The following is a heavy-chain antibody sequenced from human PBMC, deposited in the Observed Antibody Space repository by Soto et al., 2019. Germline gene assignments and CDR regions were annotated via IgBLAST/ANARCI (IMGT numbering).Heavy chain of an antibody. D-gene: IGHD2-8*01. J-gene: IGHJ6*02. CDR2: VSANNGHT. Sequence: ASVKVSCKASGFTFSNYGLNWVRQAPGQGLEWMGWVSANNGHTNYAQNLQGRVSMTTDTSTSTAYMELRGLTFDDTAVYYCARDIESVTAKHFFYYYAMDVWGQGTTVTVS. CDR3: ARDIESVTAKHFFYYYAMDV. CDR1: GFTFSNYG. V-gene: IGHV1-18*01.